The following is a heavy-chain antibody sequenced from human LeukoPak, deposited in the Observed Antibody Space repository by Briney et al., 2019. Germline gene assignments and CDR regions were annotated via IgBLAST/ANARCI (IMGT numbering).Heavy chain of an antibody. D-gene: IGHD3-22*01. J-gene: IGHJ3*02. CDR2: IWYGGDNK. CDR1: GFTFRTYG. V-gene: IGHV3-33*01. Sequence: PGGSLRLSCAAPGFTFRTYGVHWVRQAPGKGLEWVAFIWYGGDNKYYADSVKGRFTISRDNSKNTLYLQMNSLRAEDTAVYYCARDPTYYYDSSGPTDAFDIWGQGTMVTVSS. CDR3: ARDPTYYYDSSGPTDAFDI.